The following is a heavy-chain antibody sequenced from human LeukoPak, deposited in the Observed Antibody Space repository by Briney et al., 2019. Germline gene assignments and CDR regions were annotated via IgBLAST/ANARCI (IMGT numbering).Heavy chain of an antibody. V-gene: IGHV1-69*04. CDR2: IIPILGIA. CDR3: ARGGIYDILTGYYKGYWFDP. Sequence: GASVKVSCKASGGTFSSYAISWVRQAPGQGLEWMGRIIPILGIANYAQKFQGRVTITADKSTSTAYMELSSLRSEDTAVYYCARGGIYDILTGYYKGYWFDPWGQGTLVTVSS. D-gene: IGHD3-9*01. CDR1: GGTFSSYA. J-gene: IGHJ5*02.